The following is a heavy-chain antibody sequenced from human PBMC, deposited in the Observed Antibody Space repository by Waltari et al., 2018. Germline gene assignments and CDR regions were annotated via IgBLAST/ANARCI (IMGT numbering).Heavy chain of an antibody. D-gene: IGHD4-17*01. V-gene: IGHV3-23*03. Sequence: EVQLLESGGGLVQPGGSLRLSCAASGFTFSSYAISWVRQAPGKGLEWVSVIYSGGSSTYYADSVKGRFTISRDNSKNTLYLQMNSLRAEDTAVYYCAKGPDYGDYVGVGFDYWGQGTLVTVSS. CDR3: AKGPDYGDYVGVGFDY. J-gene: IGHJ4*02. CDR2: IYSGGSST. CDR1: GFTFSSYA.